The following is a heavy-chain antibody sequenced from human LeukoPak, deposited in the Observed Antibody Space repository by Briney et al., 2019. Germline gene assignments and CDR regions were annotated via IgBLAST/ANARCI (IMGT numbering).Heavy chain of an antibody. J-gene: IGHJ3*02. CDR1: GFIFSRYW. CDR2: INPDGTST. Sequence: PGGSLRLSCAASGFIFSRYWMYWVRQAPGKGLVWVSHINPDGTSTNYGDFVKGRFTISRDNAKNTLYLQMNSLGVEDTALYFCASLTHYNSRSFAFDIWGPGTMVTVSS. D-gene: IGHD3-22*01. CDR3: ASLTHYNSRSFAFDI. V-gene: IGHV3-74*01.